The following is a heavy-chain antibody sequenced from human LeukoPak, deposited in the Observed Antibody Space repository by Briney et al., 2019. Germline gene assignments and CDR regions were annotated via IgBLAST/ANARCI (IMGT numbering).Heavy chain of an antibody. Sequence: SETLSLTCTVSGGSISSSSYYWGWIRQPPGKGLEWIGSIYYSGSTYYNPSLKSRVTISVDTSKNQFSLKLSSVTAADTAVYYCAKDHYDSSGYPFDYWGQGTLVTVSS. D-gene: IGHD3-22*01. J-gene: IGHJ4*02. CDR2: IYYSGST. CDR1: GGSISSSSYY. V-gene: IGHV4-39*07. CDR3: AKDHYDSSGYPFDY.